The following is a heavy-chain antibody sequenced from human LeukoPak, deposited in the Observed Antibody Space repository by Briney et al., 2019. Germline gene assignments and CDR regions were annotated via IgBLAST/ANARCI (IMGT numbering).Heavy chain of an antibody. CDR3: AKYCSSGNAYSSLDN. J-gene: IGHJ3*02. Sequence: GGSLRLSFPCCVFTVSSYFMSWVGQAPGKGLEWVSVIHSGGSTLYADSVKGRFTISRHNSKNTLHLQVNSLRAEDTAVYFCAKYCSSGNAYSSLDNWGQGTMVTVSS. CDR1: VFTVSSYF. D-gene: IGHD5-12*01. V-gene: IGHV3-53*04. CDR2: IHSGGST.